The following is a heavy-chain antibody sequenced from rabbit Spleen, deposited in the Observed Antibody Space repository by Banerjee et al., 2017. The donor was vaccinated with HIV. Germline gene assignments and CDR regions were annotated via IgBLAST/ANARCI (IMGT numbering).Heavy chain of an antibody. CDR2: IAGSSSGFT. CDR1: GFSFSSSDY. D-gene: IGHD4-2*01. V-gene: IGHV1S40*01. CDR3: ARDPFAGYAGFGYALYL. J-gene: IGHJ4*01. Sequence: QSLEESGGDLVKPGAPLTLTCTASGFSFSSSDYMCWVRQAPGKGLEWISCIAGSSSGFTYYASWARGRFTISKTSSTTVTLQVTSLTAADTATYFCARDPFAGYAGFGYALYLGGPGTLFTVS.